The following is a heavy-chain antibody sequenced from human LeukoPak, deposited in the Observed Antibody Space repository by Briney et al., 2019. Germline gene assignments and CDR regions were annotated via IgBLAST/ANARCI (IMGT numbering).Heavy chain of an antibody. CDR2: IYSGGST. CDR3: ARQQLYLFGFDY. J-gene: IGHJ4*02. D-gene: IGHD6-13*01. CDR1: GFTVSSNY. V-gene: IGHV3-66*04. Sequence: PGGSLRLSCAASGFTVSSNYMSWVRQAPGKGLEWVSVIYSGGSTYYADSVKGRFTISRDNSKNTLYLQMNSLRAEDTAVYYCARQQLYLFGFDYWGQGTLVTVSS.